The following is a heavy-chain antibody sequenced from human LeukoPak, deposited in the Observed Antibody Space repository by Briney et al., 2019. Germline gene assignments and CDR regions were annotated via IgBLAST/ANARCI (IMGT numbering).Heavy chain of an antibody. Sequence: GESLKISCKGFGYSFTSYWIGWVRQMPGKGLEWMGIIYPGDSDTRYSPSFQGQVTISADKSISTAYLQWSSLKASDTAMYYCARMTSKAAGYYYDSSGLLRGAFDIWGQGTMVTVSS. CDR2: IYPGDSDT. D-gene: IGHD3-22*01. CDR3: ARMTSKAAGYYYDSSGLLRGAFDI. J-gene: IGHJ3*02. V-gene: IGHV5-51*01. CDR1: GYSFTSYW.